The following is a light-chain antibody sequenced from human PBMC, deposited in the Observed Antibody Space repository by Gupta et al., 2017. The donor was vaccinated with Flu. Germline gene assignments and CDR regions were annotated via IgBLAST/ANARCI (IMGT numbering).Light chain of an antibody. CDR1: SSNIGSNY. CDR2: RNN. J-gene: IGLJ3*02. CDR3: AAWDDSLSGQV. Sequence: QSVLTQPPSASGTPGQRFTISCSGSSSNIGSNYVYWYHQLPGTAPKLLIYRNNQRPSGVPDRFSGSKSGTSASLDISGLRSEDEADYYGAAWDDSLSGQVFGGGTKLTVL. V-gene: IGLV1-47*01.